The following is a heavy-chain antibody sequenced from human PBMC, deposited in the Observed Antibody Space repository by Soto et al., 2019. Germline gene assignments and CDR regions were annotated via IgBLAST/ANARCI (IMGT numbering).Heavy chain of an antibody. D-gene: IGHD2-15*01. Sequence: SVKVSCKASGGAFSRYGINWVRQAPGHGLEWMGGIIPLFGTANYAQKFQGRVTITADESTSTAHMELRSLRSEDTAVYYCARDYGHDCSGGNCYFYFWGQGTLVTVSS. CDR3: ARDYGHDCSGGNCYFYF. V-gene: IGHV1-69*13. CDR1: GGAFSRYG. CDR2: IIPLFGTA. J-gene: IGHJ4*02.